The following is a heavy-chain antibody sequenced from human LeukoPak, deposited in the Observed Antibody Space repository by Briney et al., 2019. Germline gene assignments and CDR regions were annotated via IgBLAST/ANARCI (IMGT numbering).Heavy chain of an antibody. Sequence: ASVKVSCKASGYTFINNGINWVRQAPGQGLEWMGWINAYNGYTNYAQKLQGRVTMTRDTSTSTAYMELRSLRSDDTAVYFCASGTGTTINMDVWGKGTTVTVSS. J-gene: IGHJ6*03. CDR1: GYTFINNG. D-gene: IGHD1-1*01. V-gene: IGHV1-18*01. CDR3: ASGTGTTINMDV. CDR2: INAYNGYT.